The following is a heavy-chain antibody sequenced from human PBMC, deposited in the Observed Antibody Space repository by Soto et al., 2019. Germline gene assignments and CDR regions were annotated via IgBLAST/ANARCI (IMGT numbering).Heavy chain of an antibody. J-gene: IGHJ4*02. V-gene: IGHV3-23*01. CDR1: GFTFSISA. CDR3: AKVHHNSRYFDY. CDR2: TGGNGRTT. Sequence: SGGSLRRSCGASGFTFSISAMSWVRQAPGKGLEWVSTTGGNGRTTYYADSVKGRFTVSRDNSKNTLDLQMSSLRAEDSAVYYCAKVHHNSRYFDYWGQGTLVTVSS.